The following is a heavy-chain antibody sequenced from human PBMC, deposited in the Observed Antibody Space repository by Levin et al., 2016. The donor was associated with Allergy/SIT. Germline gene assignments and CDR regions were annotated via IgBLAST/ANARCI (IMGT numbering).Heavy chain of an antibody. CDR3: ARKEHGSGYYKAKYYYYGMDV. J-gene: IGHJ6*02. CDR1: GGSISSSSYY. V-gene: IGHV4-39*01. CDR2: IYYSGST. D-gene: IGHD3-3*01. Sequence: SETLSLTCTVSGGSISSSSYYWGWIRQPPGKGLEWIGSIYYSGSTYYNPSLKSRVTISVDTSKNQFSLKLSSVTAADTAVYYCARKEHGSGYYKAKYYYYGMDVWGQGTTVTVSS.